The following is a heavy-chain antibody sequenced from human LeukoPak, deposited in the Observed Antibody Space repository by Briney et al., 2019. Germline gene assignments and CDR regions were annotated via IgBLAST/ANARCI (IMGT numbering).Heavy chain of an antibody. Sequence: ASVKVSCKASGYTFTSYYMHWVRQAPGQGLEWMGIINPSGGSTCYAQKFQGRVTMTRDTSTSTVYMELSSLRSEDTAVYYCASSPYYYYGMDVWGQGTTVTVSS. J-gene: IGHJ6*02. CDR1: GYTFTSYY. V-gene: IGHV1-46*01. CDR2: INPSGGST. CDR3: ASSPYYYYGMDV.